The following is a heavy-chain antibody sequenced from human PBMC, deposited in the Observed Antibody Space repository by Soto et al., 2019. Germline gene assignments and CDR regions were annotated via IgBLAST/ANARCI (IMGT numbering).Heavy chain of an antibody. V-gene: IGHV4-30-4*01. Sequence: SETLSLTCTVSGGSISSGDYYWSWIRQPPGKGLEWIGYIYYSGSTYYNPSLKSRVTTSVDTSKNQFSLKLSSVTAADTAVYYCARSDCTNGVCYPQAWFDPWGQGTLVTVS. CDR2: IYYSGST. CDR3: ARSDCTNGVCYPQAWFDP. J-gene: IGHJ5*02. CDR1: GGSISSGDYY. D-gene: IGHD2-8*01.